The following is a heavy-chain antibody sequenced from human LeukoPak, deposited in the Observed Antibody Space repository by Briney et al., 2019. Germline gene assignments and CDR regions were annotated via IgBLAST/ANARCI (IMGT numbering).Heavy chain of an antibody. CDR1: GGSISSSSYY. CDR3: SSRWLPGDYFAY. J-gene: IGHJ4*02. V-gene: IGHV4-39*07. D-gene: IGHD5-12*01. CDR2: IYSSAST. Sequence: PSQTLSLTRTVFGGSISSSSYYCGRIRQPPGKGLERIGSIYSSASTYYNPSLKRRVTISLDSSKNRSSLKPSSGTAADTAGYYWSSRWLPGDYFAYTGQGTLVTVSS.